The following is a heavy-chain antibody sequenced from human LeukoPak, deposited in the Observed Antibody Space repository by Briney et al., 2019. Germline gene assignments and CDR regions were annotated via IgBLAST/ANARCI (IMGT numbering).Heavy chain of an antibody. J-gene: IGHJ4*02. CDR2: IYHSGST. V-gene: IGHV4-30-2*01. Sequence: SQTLSLTCAVSGGSISSGGYSWSWIRQPPGKGLEWIGYIYHSGSTYYNPSLKSRVTISVDRSKNQFSLKLSSVTAADTAVYYCARGYYDSWDYWGQGTLVTVSS. D-gene: IGHD3-22*01. CDR3: ARGYYDSWDY. CDR1: GGSISSGGYS.